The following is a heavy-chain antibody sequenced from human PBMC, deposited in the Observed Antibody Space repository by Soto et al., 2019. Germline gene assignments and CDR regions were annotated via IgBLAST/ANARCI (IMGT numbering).Heavy chain of an antibody. CDR1: GFTFSGFA. J-gene: IGHJ3*01. CDR3: AKVFYYGSGSSPPDAFDV. Sequence: GGSLRLSCAASGFTFSGFAMSWVRQAPGKGLEWVSTISGSGVSTYYLDSVKGRFSVSRDNSKNIVYLQMNSLRGEDTAVYYCAKVFYYGSGSSPPDAFDVWGQGTLVTVSS. V-gene: IGHV3-23*01. D-gene: IGHD3-10*01. CDR2: ISGSGVST.